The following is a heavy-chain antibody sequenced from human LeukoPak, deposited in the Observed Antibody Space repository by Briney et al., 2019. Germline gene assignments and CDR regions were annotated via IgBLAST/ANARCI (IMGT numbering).Heavy chain of an antibody. Sequence: GGSLRLSCTASGFSFNTFWMNWVRQAPGKGLERVASINQGGTEKYYVDSVKGRFTISRDNAKNSLYLQMNSLRAEDTAVYYCARGRMAAAGIPFFDYWGQGTLVTVSS. CDR1: GFSFNTFW. CDR2: INQGGTEK. V-gene: IGHV3-7*03. CDR3: ARGRMAAAGIPFFDY. J-gene: IGHJ4*02. D-gene: IGHD6-13*01.